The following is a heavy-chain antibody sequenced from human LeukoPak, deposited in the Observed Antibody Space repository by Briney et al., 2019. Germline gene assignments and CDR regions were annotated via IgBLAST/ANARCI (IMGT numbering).Heavy chain of an antibody. J-gene: IGHJ3*02. Sequence: SETLSLTCTVSGGSISSYYWSWIRQPAGKGLEWIGRIYTSGSTNYNPSLKSRVTMSVDTSKNQFSLKLSSVTAADTAVYYCARDIGIQLWGEAFDIWGQGTMVTVSS. D-gene: IGHD5-18*01. CDR3: ARDIGIQLWGEAFDI. V-gene: IGHV4-4*07. CDR1: GGSISSYY. CDR2: IYTSGST.